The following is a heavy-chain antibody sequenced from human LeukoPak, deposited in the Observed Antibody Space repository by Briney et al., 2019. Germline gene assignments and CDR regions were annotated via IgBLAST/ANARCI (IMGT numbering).Heavy chain of an antibody. CDR3: ARYYTEHYYYYGMDV. CDR2: ISSSSSYI. CDR1: GFTVSSNY. J-gene: IGHJ6*02. D-gene: IGHD2/OR15-2a*01. Sequence: KAGGSLRLSCAASGFTVSSNYMNWVRQAPGKGLEWVSSISSSSSYIYYADSVKGRFTISSDNAKNSLYLQMNSLRAEDTAVYYCARYYTEHYYYYGMDVWGQGTTVTVSS. V-gene: IGHV3-21*01.